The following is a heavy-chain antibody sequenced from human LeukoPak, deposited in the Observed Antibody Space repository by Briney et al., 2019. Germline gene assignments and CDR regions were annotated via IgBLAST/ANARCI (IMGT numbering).Heavy chain of an antibody. J-gene: IGHJ4*02. CDR1: GFTFSSYE. CDR3: AQGGN. Sequence: GGSLRLSCAASGFTFSSYEMNWVRQPPGKGLEWVSAINSSGVSTYYADSVKGRFTISRDNSKNTLYLQMNGLRAEDTAVYYCAQGGNWGQGTLVTVSS. CDR2: INSSGVST. D-gene: IGHD3-16*01. V-gene: IGHV3-23*01.